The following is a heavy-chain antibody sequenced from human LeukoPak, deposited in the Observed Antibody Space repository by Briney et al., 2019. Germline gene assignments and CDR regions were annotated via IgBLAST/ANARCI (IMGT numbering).Heavy chain of an antibody. Sequence: GGSVRLSCSASGFTFSSYAMSWVRQAPGKGLEWVSAISGSGGSTYYADSVKGRFTISRDNSKNTLYLQMNSLRAEDTAVYYCAIRQTTVTFSSDYWGQGTLVTVSS. CDR3: AIRQTTVTFSSDY. CDR1: GFTFSSYA. D-gene: IGHD4-17*01. J-gene: IGHJ4*02. V-gene: IGHV3-23*01. CDR2: ISGSGGST.